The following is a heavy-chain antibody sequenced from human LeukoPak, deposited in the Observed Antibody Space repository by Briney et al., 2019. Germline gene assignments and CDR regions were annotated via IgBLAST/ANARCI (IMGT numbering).Heavy chain of an antibody. CDR1: GGSISSSNYY. V-gene: IGHV4-39*01. J-gene: IGHJ4*02. D-gene: IGHD5-18*01. Sequence: KPSETLSLTCTVSGGSISSSNYYWAWIRQPPGRGLEWIGSIYHNGGTYYNPSLKSRVSISVDTSKNQFSVRVISVTAADTAVYYCARPTKDTAVQGYDSWGQGILVTVAS. CDR3: ARPTKDTAVQGYDS. CDR2: IYHNGGT.